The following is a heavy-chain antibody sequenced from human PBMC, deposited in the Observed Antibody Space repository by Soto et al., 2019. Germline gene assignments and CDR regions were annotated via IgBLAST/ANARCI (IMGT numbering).Heavy chain of an antibody. CDR3: VKDAFSGLSSAEFNGDY. J-gene: IGHJ4*02. D-gene: IGHD3-3*02. CDR1: GFIFDDYA. V-gene: IGHV3-9*01. CDR2: ISWNSGRV. Sequence: EMQLAESGGGLVQPGRSLRLSCAASGFIFDDYAMHWVRQSPGKGLEWVSGISWNSGRVGYAASVEGRFTISRDNAKNSLFLQMNSLRGEDTAFYHCVKDAFSGLSSAEFNGDYWGQGTLVTVSS.